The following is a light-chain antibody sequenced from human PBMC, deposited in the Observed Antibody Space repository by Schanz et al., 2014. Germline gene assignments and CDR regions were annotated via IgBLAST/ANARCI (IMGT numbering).Light chain of an antibody. J-gene: IGKJ2*01. Sequence: EIVMTQSPATLSVSPGERATLSCRASQSISSYLAWYQQKPGQAPRLLIYGASSRATGIPDRFSGSGSGTDFTLTITRLEPEDFAVYYCQRSASPVAFGQGTKLEIK. CDR1: QSISSY. V-gene: IGKV3-20*01. CDR3: QRSASPVA. CDR2: GAS.